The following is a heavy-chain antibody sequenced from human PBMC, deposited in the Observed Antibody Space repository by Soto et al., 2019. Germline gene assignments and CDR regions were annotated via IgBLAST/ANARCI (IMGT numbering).Heavy chain of an antibody. J-gene: IGHJ4*02. Sequence: QVQLVESGGGVVQPGRSLRLSCAASGFTFSSYAMHWVRQAPGKGLEWVAVISYDGSNKYYADSVKGRFTISRDNSKNTLYLQMNSLRAEDTAVYYCARAVSGSSTPPDYWGQGTLVIVSS. CDR2: ISYDGSNK. CDR3: ARAVSGSSTPPDY. D-gene: IGHD1-26*01. CDR1: GFTFSSYA. V-gene: IGHV3-30-3*01.